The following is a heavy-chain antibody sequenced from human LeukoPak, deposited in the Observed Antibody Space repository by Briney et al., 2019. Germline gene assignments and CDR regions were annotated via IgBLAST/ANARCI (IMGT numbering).Heavy chain of an antibody. D-gene: IGHD7-27*01. V-gene: IGHV4-31*03. CDR1: GGSISSGGYY. Sequence: PSETLSLTCTVSGGSISSGGYYWSWIRQHPGKGLEWIGYIYYSGSTYYNPSLKSRVTISVDTSKNQFSLKLSSVTAADTAVYYCALLGTLLDAFDIWGQGTMVTASS. CDR2: IYYSGST. J-gene: IGHJ3*02. CDR3: ALLGTLLDAFDI.